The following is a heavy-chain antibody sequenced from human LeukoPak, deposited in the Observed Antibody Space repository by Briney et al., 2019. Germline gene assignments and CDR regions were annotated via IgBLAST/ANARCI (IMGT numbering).Heavy chain of an antibody. CDR1: GFTFSSYW. D-gene: IGHD3-22*01. J-gene: IGHJ4*02. V-gene: IGHV3-7*01. CDR2: IKQDGSEK. Sequence: GGSLRLSCAASGFTFSSYWMSWVRQAPGTGLEWVANIKQDGSEKYYVDSVKCRFTISRDNAKNSLYLQMNSLRAEDTAVYYCARTYYDSSGYETLFDYWGQGTLVTVSS. CDR3: ARTYYDSSGYETLFDY.